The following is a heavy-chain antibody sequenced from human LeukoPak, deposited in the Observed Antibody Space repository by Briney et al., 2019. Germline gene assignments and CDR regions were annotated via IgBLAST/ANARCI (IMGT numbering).Heavy chain of an antibody. CDR1: GFTFSNAW. D-gene: IGHD3-10*01. CDR3: TTTVWFGELDDDY. V-gene: IGHV3-15*07. Sequence: GGSLRLSCAASGFTFSNAWMNWVRQAPGKGLEWVGRIKSKTDGGTTDYAAPVKGRFTISRDDSKNTLYLQMNSLKTEDTAVYYFTTTVWFGELDDDYWGQGTLVTVSS. J-gene: IGHJ4*02. CDR2: IKSKTDGGTT.